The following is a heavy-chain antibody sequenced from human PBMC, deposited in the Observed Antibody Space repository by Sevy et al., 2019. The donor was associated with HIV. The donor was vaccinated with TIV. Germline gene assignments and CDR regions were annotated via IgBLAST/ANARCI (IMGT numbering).Heavy chain of an antibody. CDR1: GFTFSSYS. V-gene: IGHV3-48*02. CDR3: ARDPGSGWYGGAYYYGMDV. Sequence: GGSLRLSCAASGFTFSSYSMNWVRQAPGKGLEWVSYISRSSSTIYYAESVKGRFTISRDNAKNSLYLQMNSLRDEDTAVYYCARDPGSGWYGGAYYYGMDVWGQGTTVTVSS. CDR2: ISRSSSTI. J-gene: IGHJ6*02. D-gene: IGHD6-19*01.